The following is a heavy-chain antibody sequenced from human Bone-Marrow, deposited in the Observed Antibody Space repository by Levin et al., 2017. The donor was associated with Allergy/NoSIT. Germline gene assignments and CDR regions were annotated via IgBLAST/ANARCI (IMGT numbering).Heavy chain of an antibody. Sequence: GETLSSYYWSWIRQPPGKRLEWIAYISYSGSTNYNPSLKSRVTLSVDTSKNHFSLNLTSVTAADTAVYYCARSLRRENFDYWGQGILVTVSS. D-gene: IGHD5-24*01. CDR3: ARSLRRENFDY. CDR2: ISYSGST. V-gene: IGHV4-59*01. J-gene: IGHJ4*02. CDR1: GETLSSYY.